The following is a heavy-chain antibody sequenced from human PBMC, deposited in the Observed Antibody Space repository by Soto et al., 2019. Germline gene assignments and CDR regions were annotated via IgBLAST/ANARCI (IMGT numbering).Heavy chain of an antibody. V-gene: IGHV3-66*01. D-gene: IGHD3-22*01. CDR3: VKEANPFINTLVVLIFDY. J-gene: IGHJ4*02. CDR2: IYSGGST. Sequence: GGSLRLSCAASGFTVSSNYMSWVRQAPGKGLEWVSVIYSGGSTYYADSVKGRFTISRDNSKNTLYLQMNSLRAEDTAVYYCVKEANPFINTLVVLIFDYWGQGTQVTVSS. CDR1: GFTVSSNY.